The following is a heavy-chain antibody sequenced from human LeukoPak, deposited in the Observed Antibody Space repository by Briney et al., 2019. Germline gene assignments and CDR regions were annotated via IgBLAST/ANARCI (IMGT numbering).Heavy chain of an antibody. CDR1: GDSISTYY. J-gene: IGHJ3*02. D-gene: IGHD5-18*01. V-gene: IGHV4-59*08. Sequence: PSETLSLTCTVSGDSISTYYWSWMRQPPGKGLEWIGYVHYSGTTNYNPPLKSRVTISVDASKNQFSLKLTSLTAADTAVYYCARPGSGYTASGAFDIWGQGIMVTVSS. CDR2: VHYSGTT. CDR3: ARPGSGYTASGAFDI.